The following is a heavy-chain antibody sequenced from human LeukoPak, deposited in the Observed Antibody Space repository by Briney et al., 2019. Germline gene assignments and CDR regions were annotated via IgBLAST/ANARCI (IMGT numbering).Heavy chain of an antibody. CDR1: GDSITSYN. V-gene: IGHV4-59*08. Sequence: SETLSLTCTVSGDSITSYNWNWIRQPPGKGLEWIGYFSYSGSTNYNPSLKSRVTILVDTSKNQFSLKLTSVTAAGTAVYYCARRFDSWGQGTLVTVSS. CDR3: ARRFDS. J-gene: IGHJ4*02. CDR2: FSYSGST.